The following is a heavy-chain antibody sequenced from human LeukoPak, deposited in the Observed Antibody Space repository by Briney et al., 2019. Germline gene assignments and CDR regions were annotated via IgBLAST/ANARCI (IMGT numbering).Heavy chain of an antibody. CDR1: SSFLYNYY. CDR2: IYYNGDT. J-gene: IGHJ4*02. Sequence: SETLSLTCTVSSSFLYNYYWSWIRQTPGKGLEWIGYIYYNGDTNYNPSLESRVTISVDKSKNQFSLKLSSVTAADTAVYYCASRAGSGSYYFDYWGQGTLVIVSS. V-gene: IGHV4-59*12. D-gene: IGHD3-10*01. CDR3: ASRAGSGSYYFDY.